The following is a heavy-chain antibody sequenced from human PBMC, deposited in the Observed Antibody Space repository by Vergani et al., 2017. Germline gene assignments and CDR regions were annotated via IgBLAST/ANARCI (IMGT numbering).Heavy chain of an antibody. CDR2: ISGSGGST. J-gene: IGHJ1*01. Sequence: EVQLLESGGGLVQPGGSLRLSCAASGFTFSSYAMSWVRQAPGKGLEWVSAISGSGGSTYYADSVKGRFTISRDNSKNTLYLQMNSLRAEDTAVYYCAKGALIAAAGAEYFQHWGQGTLVTVSS. CDR1: GFTFSSYA. D-gene: IGHD6-13*01. V-gene: IGHV3-23*01. CDR3: AKGALIAAAGAEYFQH.